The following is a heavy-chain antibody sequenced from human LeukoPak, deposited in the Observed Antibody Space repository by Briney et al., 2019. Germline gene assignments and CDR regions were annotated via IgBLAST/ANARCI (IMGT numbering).Heavy chain of an antibody. D-gene: IGHD6-13*01. J-gene: IGHJ4*02. CDR2: IYYSGST. CDR3: ARQGSSSWYYFDY. CDR1: GGSISSSSYY. V-gene: IGHV4-39*01. Sequence: SETLSLTCTVSGGSISSSSYYWGWIRQPPGKGLEWIGSIYYSGSTYYNPSLKSRVTISVDTSKNQFSLKLSSVTAADTAVYYCARQGSSSWYYFDYWSQGTLVTVSS.